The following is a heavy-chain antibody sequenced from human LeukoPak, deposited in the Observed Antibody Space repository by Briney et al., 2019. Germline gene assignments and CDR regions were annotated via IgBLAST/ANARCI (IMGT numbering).Heavy chain of an antibody. Sequence: RGSLRLSCVASRFPFRSFSMNWVRQAPGKGLEWVSSISSSSTYIYYADSVKGRFTISRDNAKNSLYLQMNSLRVEDTAVYYCARAEGSGSSFDYWGQGTLVTVSS. CDR3: ARAEGSGSSFDY. J-gene: IGHJ4*02. CDR1: RFPFRSFS. CDR2: ISSSSTYI. V-gene: IGHV3-21*01. D-gene: IGHD3-10*01.